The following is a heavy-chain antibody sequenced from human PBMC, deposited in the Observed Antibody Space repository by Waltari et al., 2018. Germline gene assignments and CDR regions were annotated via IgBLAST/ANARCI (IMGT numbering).Heavy chain of an antibody. V-gene: IGHV3-30-3*01. Sequence: QVQLVESGGGVVQPGRSLRLSCAASGFTFSSYAMHWVRQAPGKGLEWVAVISYDGSNKYYADSVKGRFTISRDNSKNTLYLQMNSLRAEDTAVYYCARDRGGIYYYGMDVWGQGTTVTVSS. CDR3: ARDRGGIYYYGMDV. D-gene: IGHD3-16*01. CDR1: GFTFSSYA. J-gene: IGHJ6*02. CDR2: ISYDGSNK.